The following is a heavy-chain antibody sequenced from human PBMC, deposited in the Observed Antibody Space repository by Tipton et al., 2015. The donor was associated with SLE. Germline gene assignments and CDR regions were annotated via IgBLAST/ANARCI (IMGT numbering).Heavy chain of an antibody. CDR2: IYHSGTT. Sequence: TLSLTCTVSGGSISSHYWSWIRQPPGKGLEWIAYIYHSGTTKYNPSLRSRVTISIDTSKNQFSLELTSVTAADTAMYFCARSKLLVPLSGLSHWGQGRLVTVSS. J-gene: IGHJ4*02. D-gene: IGHD4/OR15-4a*01. V-gene: IGHV4-59*11. CDR3: ARSKLLVPLSGLSH. CDR1: GGSISSHY.